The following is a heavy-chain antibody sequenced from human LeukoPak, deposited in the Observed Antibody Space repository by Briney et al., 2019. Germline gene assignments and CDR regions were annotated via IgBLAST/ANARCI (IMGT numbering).Heavy chain of an antibody. CDR3: ARDGGTAMVDFDY. D-gene: IGHD5-18*01. CDR2: INPNSGGT. Sequence: EASVKVSCKASGYTFTGYYMHWVRQAPGQGLEWMGWINPNSGGTNYAQKFQGRVTMTRDTSISTAYMELSRLRSGDTAVYYCARDGGTAMVDFDYWGQGTLVTVSS. CDR1: GYTFTGYY. V-gene: IGHV1-2*02. J-gene: IGHJ4*02.